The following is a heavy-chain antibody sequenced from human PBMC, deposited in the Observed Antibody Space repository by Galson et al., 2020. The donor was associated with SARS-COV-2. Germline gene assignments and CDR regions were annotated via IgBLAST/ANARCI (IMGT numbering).Heavy chain of an antibody. J-gene: IGHJ4*02. CDR3: ARSPRGDSGWYAPAPFYFDY. D-gene: IGHD6-19*01. V-gene: IGHV4-30-2*01. CDR2: IYLRGST. Sequence: SQTLSLTCAVSGGSISSGGFSWSWIRQAPGKGLEWIGYIYLRGSTSYNQSLKSRVSMSIDRSKTYFPLKLSSVTAADTAVYFCARSPRGDSGWYAPAPFYFDYWGQGARVAVSS. CDR1: GGSISSGGFS.